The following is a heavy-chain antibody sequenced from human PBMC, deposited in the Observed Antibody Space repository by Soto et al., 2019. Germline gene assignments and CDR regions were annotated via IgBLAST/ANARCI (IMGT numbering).Heavy chain of an antibody. V-gene: IGHV4-31*03. CDR2: IYYTGIT. J-gene: IGHJ5*01. CDR1: GGSISRDSYY. D-gene: IGHD1-1*01. CDR3: ATGTSSWFES. Sequence: QVQLQESGPGLVKPSPTLSLTCSVSGGSISRDSYYWTWIRQHPGKGLEWIGYIYYTGITHYSPSLRTRVTISVDTSNSQFALNLNSVTAGDTAVYYCATGTSSWFESWGQGTLVTVSS.